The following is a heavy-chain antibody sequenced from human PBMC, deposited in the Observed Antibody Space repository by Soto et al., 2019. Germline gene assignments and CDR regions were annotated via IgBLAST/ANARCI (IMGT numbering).Heavy chain of an antibody. J-gene: IGHJ3*02. V-gene: IGHV1-2*04. Sequence: GASVKVSCKAFGYTFTAYYMHWVRQAPGQGLEWMGWINPNSGDTYSIQKFQDWVTMTRDTSISTAYLELSRLRSDDTAVYYCARVVAGRQLDIWGQGTMVTV. D-gene: IGHD3-10*01. CDR2: INPNSGDT. CDR1: GYTFTAYY. CDR3: ARVVAGRQLDI.